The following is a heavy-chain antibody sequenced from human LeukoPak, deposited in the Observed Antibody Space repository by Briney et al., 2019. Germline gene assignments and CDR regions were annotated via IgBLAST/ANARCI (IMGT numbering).Heavy chain of an antibody. CDR3: AKTRPLDSSSWSHGDY. CDR1: GFTFSSYA. D-gene: IGHD6-13*01. CDR2: ISGSGDST. Sequence: GRSRRLSCAASGFTFSSYAMSWVRQAPGKGLEWVSAISGSGDSTYYGDSVKGRFTISRDNSKNTLYLQMNSLRAEDTAVYYCAKTRPLDSSSWSHGDYWGQGTLVTVSS. V-gene: IGHV3-23*01. J-gene: IGHJ4*02.